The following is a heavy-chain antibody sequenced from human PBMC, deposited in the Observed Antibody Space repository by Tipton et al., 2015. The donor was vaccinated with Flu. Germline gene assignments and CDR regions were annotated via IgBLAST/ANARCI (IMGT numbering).Heavy chain of an antibody. V-gene: IGHV4-31*02. CDR3: ARMEWTVTTPRYFDL. D-gene: IGHD4-17*01. Sequence: LRLSCTVSGGPISSGGDYWSWIRQHPGKGLEWIGHIYYIGSTYYNPSLKSRVTISLDKSKNQFSLKLSSVTAADTAWYYCARMEWTVTTPRYFDLWGRGTLVTVSS. J-gene: IGHJ2*01. CDR2: IYYIGST. CDR1: GGPISSGGDY.